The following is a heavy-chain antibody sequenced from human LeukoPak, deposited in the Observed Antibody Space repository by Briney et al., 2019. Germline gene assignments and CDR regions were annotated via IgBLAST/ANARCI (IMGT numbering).Heavy chain of an antibody. CDR3: ARLTWIQPDY. D-gene: IGHD5-18*01. V-gene: IGHV4-39*01. J-gene: IGHJ4*02. CDR2: IYYSGST. CDR1: GGSIGSSSYY. Sequence: SETLSLTCTVSGGSIGSSSYYWGWIRQPPGKGLEWIGSIYYSGSTYYNPSLKSRVTISVDTSKNQFSLKLSSVTAADTAVYYCARLTWIQPDYWGQGTLVTVSS.